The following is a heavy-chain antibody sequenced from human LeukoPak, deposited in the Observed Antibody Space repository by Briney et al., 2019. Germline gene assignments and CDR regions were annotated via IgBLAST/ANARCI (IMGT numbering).Heavy chain of an antibody. CDR2: IYYSGST. V-gene: IGHV4-31*03. J-gene: IGHJ6*02. D-gene: IGHD2-2*01. CDR3: ARAETGYCSSTSCPRGGMDV. Sequence: SETLSLTCTVSGGSISSGGYYWSWIRQHPGKGLEWIGYIYYSGSTCYNPSLKSRVTISVDTSKNQFSLKLSSVTAADTAVYYCARAETGYCSSTSCPRGGMDVWGQGTTVTVSS. CDR1: GGSISSGGYY.